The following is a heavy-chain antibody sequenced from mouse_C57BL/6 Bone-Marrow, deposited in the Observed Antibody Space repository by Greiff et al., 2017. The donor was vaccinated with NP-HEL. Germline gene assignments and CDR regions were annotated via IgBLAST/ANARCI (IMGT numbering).Heavy chain of an antibody. V-gene: IGHV5-4*01. Sequence: DVMLVESGGGLVKPGGSLKLSCEASGFTFSSYAMSWVRQTPEKRLEWVATISDGGSYTYYPDNVKGRFTISRDHAKTNQYLQISHLKSEDTAMYYCARDLIYDGFAYWGQGTLVTVSA. CDR1: GFTFSSYA. J-gene: IGHJ3*01. D-gene: IGHD2-3*01. CDR3: ARDLIYDGFAY. CDR2: ISDGGSYT.